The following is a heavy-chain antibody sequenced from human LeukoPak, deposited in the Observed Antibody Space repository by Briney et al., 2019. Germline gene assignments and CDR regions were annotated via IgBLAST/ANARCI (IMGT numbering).Heavy chain of an antibody. D-gene: IGHD3-10*01. CDR2: LSGSGGGT. CDR1: GITLSNYG. V-gene: IGHV3-23*01. J-gene: IGHJ4*02. CDR3: AKRGVVIRVFLVGFHKEAYYFDF. Sequence: GGSLRLSCAVSGITLSNYGMSWVRQAPGKGLEWVAGLSGSGGGTNYADSVQGRFTISRDNPKNTLYLQMNSLRAEDTAVYFCAKRGVVIRVFLVGFHKEAYYFDFWGQGALVTVYS.